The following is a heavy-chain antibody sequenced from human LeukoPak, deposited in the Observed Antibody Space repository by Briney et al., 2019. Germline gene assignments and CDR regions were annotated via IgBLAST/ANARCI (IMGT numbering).Heavy chain of an antibody. Sequence: GRSLRLSCAASGFTFSSYAMHWVRQAPGKGLEWVAVISYDGSNKYYADSVKGRFTISRDNSKNTLYLQMNSLRAEDTAVYYCARDPPQPGWGQGTLDTVSS. V-gene: IGHV3-30-3*01. D-gene: IGHD2-2*01. CDR2: ISYDGSNK. J-gene: IGHJ4*02. CDR1: GFTFSSYA. CDR3: ARDPPQPG.